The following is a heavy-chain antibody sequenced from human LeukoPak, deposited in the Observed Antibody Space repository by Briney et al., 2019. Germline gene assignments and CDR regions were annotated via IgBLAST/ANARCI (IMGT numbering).Heavy chain of an antibody. CDR3: ARDGSITGTTSMPRPAPRAFDI. J-gene: IGHJ3*02. Sequence: GGSLRLSCEASGFSFSSHWMHWVRQSPGKGLVWVSRITNDGSNTVYADSVEGRFTISRDNSKNTLYLQMNSLRAEDTAVYYCARDGSITGTTSMPRPAPRAFDIWGQGTMVTVSS. CDR1: GFSFSSHW. V-gene: IGHV3-74*01. CDR2: ITNDGSNT. D-gene: IGHD1-20*01.